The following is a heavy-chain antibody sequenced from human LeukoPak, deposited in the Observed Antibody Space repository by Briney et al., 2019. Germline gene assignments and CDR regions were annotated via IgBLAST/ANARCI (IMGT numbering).Heavy chain of an antibody. V-gene: IGHV5-51*01. CDR1: GYRFTSYW. D-gene: IGHD3-22*01. CDR2: IYPGDSDT. Sequence: PGESLKISCKGSGYRFTSYWIGWVRQMPGKGLEWMGVIYPGDSDTRYSPSFQCQVTISADKSISTAYLQWSSLKASDTAMYYCARRYYYDSSGYYYDYWGQGTLVTVSS. J-gene: IGHJ4*02. CDR3: ARRYYYDSSGYYYDY.